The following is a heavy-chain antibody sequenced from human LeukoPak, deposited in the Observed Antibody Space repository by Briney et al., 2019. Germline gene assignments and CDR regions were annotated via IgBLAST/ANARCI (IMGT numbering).Heavy chain of an antibody. V-gene: IGHV4-38-2*02. CDR1: GYSISSGYY. J-gene: IGHJ4*02. CDR2: IYHSGSI. D-gene: IGHD3-3*01. CDR3: ARAKRTIFGVVTPYFDY. Sequence: SETLSLTCSVSGYSISSGYYWGWIRQPPGKGLEWIGSIYHSGSIYYNPSLKSRVTISVDTSKNQFSLKLSSVTAADTAVYYCARAKRTIFGVVTPYFDYWGQGTLVTVSS.